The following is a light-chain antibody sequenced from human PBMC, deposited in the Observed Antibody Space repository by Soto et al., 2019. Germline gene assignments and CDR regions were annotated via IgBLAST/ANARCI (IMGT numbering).Light chain of an antibody. Sequence: DIRMTQSPSSLSSSGGDRFTITCGASQSISGYLSWYHQKPGKAPKLLIYGAYTLQGGVPSRFSGSGSGTEFALTISSLQPDDFATYYCQQYNSYTGTFGQGTKVDIK. J-gene: IGKJ1*01. CDR3: QQYNSYTGT. CDR1: QSISGY. V-gene: IGKV1-5*01. CDR2: GAY.